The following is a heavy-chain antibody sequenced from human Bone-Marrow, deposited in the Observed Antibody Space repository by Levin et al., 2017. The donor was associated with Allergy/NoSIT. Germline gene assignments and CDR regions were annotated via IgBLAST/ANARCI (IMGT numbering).Heavy chain of an antibody. D-gene: IGHD3-16*01. J-gene: IGHJ4*02. CDR1: GGSISSYY. CDR3: ARGGPSWDYFDY. CDR2: IYSSGNT. Sequence: SETLSLTCTVSGGSISSYYWSWIRQPPGKGLEWIGYIYSSGNTNYNPSLKSRVTMSVDTSKNQFSLKLTSVTAADTAVYYCARGGPSWDYFDYWGQGALVAVSA. V-gene: IGHV4-59*08.